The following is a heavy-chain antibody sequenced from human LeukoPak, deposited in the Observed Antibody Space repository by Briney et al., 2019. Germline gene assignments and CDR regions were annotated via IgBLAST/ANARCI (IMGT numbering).Heavy chain of an antibody. D-gene: IGHD5-18*01. CDR2: IGTVRDT. CDR3: ARGSEYSYGFTGRERTKSRLDY. CDR1: GFTFSIND. J-gene: IGHJ4*02. V-gene: IGHV3-13*01. Sequence: GGSLRLSCAASGFTFSINDMHWVRQVTGKGLEWVSGIGTVRDTYYTDSVKGRFTISRDNSKNTLYLQMNSLRAEDTAVYYCARGSEYSYGFTGRERTKSRLDYWGQGTLVTVSS.